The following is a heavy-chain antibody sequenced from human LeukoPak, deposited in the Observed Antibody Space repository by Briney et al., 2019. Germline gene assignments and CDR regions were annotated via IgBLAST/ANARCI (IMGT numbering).Heavy chain of an antibody. V-gene: IGHV3-30-3*01. CDR1: GFTFSTYT. J-gene: IGHJ4*02. CDR3: ARDKARIAVTGTGYYFDN. CDR2: ISYDGTNQ. Sequence: GGSLRLSCAASGFTFSTYTMHWVRQAPGKGLDWVAVISYDGTNQYYADSVKGRFTISRDDSKNTLYLQMNSLRAEDTAVYYCARDKARIAVTGTGYYFDNWGQGTLVTVSS. D-gene: IGHD6-19*01.